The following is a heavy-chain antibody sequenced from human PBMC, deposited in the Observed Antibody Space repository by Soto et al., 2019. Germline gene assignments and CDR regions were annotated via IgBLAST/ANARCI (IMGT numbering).Heavy chain of an antibody. D-gene: IGHD6-19*01. Sequence: QVQLVQSGVEVKKPGASVNVSCKASGYTFTRYGIAWVRQAPGQGLEWIGWISGYNGNRNYVEKFQGRLTMTTDTSTSTAYMELRSLRSDDTAVYYCAKIAVFGIVLGGKGLDPWGQGTLVSGSS. CDR3: AKIAVFGIVLGGKGLDP. CDR2: ISGYNGNR. J-gene: IGHJ5*02. V-gene: IGHV1-18*01. CDR1: GYTFTRYG.